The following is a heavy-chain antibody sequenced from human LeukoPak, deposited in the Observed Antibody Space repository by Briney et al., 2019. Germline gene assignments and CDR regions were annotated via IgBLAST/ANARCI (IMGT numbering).Heavy chain of an antibody. V-gene: IGHV4-4*02. D-gene: IGHD3-10*01. CDR3: ARESITMVRAYFDY. J-gene: IGHJ4*02. CDR2: IYHSGST. Sequence: SETLSLTCAVSGGSISSSNWWSWVRQPPGKGLEWIGEIYHSGSTNYNPSLKSRVTISVDKSKNQFSLKLSSVTAADTAVYYCARESITMVRAYFDYWGQGTLVTVSS. CDR1: GGSISSSNW.